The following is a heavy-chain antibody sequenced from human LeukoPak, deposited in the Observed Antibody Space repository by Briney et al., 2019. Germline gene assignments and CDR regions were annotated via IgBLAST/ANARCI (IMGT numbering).Heavy chain of an antibody. V-gene: IGHV4-34*01. CDR3: AAEMATVAQLD. Sequence: SETLSLTCAVYGGSFSGYYWSWIRQPPGKGLEWIGEINHSGSTNYNPSLKSRVTISVDTSKNQFSLKLSSVTAADTAVYYCAAEMATVAQLDWGQGTLVTVSS. CDR1: GGSFSGYY. D-gene: IGHD5-24*01. J-gene: IGHJ4*02. CDR2: INHSGST.